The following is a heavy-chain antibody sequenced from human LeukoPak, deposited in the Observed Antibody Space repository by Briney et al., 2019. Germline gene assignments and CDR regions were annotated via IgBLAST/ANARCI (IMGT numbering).Heavy chain of an antibody. CDR1: GGTFSSYA. V-gene: IGHV1-69*04. D-gene: IGHD3-22*01. Sequence: SVKVSCKASGGTFSSYAISWVRQAPGQGVEWMGRIIPILGIANYAQKFQGRVTITADKSTSTAYMELSSLRSEDTAVYYCARGGPYYYDSSGQNFDYWGQGTLVTVSS. CDR3: ARGGPYYYDSSGQNFDY. J-gene: IGHJ4*02. CDR2: IIPILGIA.